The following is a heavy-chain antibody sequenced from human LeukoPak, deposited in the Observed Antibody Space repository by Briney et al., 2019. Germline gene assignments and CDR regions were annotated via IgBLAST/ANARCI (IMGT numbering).Heavy chain of an antibody. CDR3: ARHSSYSSGWPQFDY. V-gene: IGHV4-34*01. CDR2: INHSGST. CDR1: GGSFSGYY. Sequence: PSETLSLTCAVYGGSFSGYYWSWIRQPPGKGLEWIGEINHSGSTNYNPSLKSRVTISVDASKNQFSLKLSSVTAADTAVYYCARHSSYSSGWPQFDYWGQGTLVTVSS. J-gene: IGHJ4*02. D-gene: IGHD6-19*01.